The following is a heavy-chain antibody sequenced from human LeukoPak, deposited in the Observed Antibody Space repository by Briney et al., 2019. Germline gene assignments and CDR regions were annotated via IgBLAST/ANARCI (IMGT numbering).Heavy chain of an antibody. CDR1: GGSISSGSYN. J-gene: IGHJ4*02. Sequence: PPQTLSLTCTVSGGSISSGSYNWSWIRQPAGKGLEWIGRIYTSGSTNYNPSLKSRVTISVDTSKNQFSLKLSSVTAADTAVYYCARAPDYDFWSGSQSYYFDYWGQGTLVTVSS. V-gene: IGHV4-61*02. CDR2: IYTSGST. CDR3: ARAPDYDFWSGSQSYYFDY. D-gene: IGHD3-3*01.